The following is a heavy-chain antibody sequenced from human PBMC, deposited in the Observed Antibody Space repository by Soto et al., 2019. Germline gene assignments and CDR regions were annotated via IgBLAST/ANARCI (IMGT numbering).Heavy chain of an antibody. Sequence: SETLSLTCTVSGGSISRSTYYWGWIRQPPGKGLEWIGSIYYSGSTYYRPSLKSRATISVDTSKNQFSLKLSSVTAADTAVYYCARQVPAAIRLGWFDPWGQGTLVTVSS. CDR2: IYYSGST. CDR3: ARQVPAAIRLGWFDP. J-gene: IGHJ5*02. D-gene: IGHD2-2*02. V-gene: IGHV4-39*01. CDR1: GGSISRSTYY.